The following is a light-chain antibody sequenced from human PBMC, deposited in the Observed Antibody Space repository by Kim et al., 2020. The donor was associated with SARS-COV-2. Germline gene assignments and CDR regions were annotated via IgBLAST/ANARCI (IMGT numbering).Light chain of an antibody. CDR1: KLGDKY. CDR3: QAWDSSTVV. Sequence: YELTQPPSVSVSPGQTASITCSGDKLGDKYACWYQQKPGQSPVLVIYHDSKRPSGIPERFSGSNSGNTATLTISGTQAMDEADYYCQAWDSSTVVFGGG. J-gene: IGLJ2*01. CDR2: HDS. V-gene: IGLV3-1*01.